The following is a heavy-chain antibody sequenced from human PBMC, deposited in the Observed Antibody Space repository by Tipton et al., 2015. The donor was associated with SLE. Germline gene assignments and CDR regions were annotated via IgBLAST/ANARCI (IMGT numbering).Heavy chain of an antibody. J-gene: IGHJ4*02. Sequence: SLRLSCAASGFTFSAYAMMWVRQAPGKGLEWVSVINNSGGTTYHADSVKGRFTMSRDNSRNTVYLQMNSLRVEDTAVYYCAKEGHKYSNSDWGLGTLVTVSS. D-gene: IGHD2-2*01. V-gene: IGHV3-23*01. CDR1: GFTFSAYA. CDR3: AKEGHKYSNSD. CDR2: INNSGGTT.